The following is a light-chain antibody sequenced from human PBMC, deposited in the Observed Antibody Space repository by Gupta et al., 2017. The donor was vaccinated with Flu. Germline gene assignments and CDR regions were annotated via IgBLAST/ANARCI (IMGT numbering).Light chain of an antibody. CDR2: DDS. Sequence: GGNNIGSKRVHWYHQKPGQAPVLVVYDDSGRPSGIPERFSGSNSGNTATLTISRVGAGDEADYFCQVWDGSSDHYVFGTGTKVTVL. J-gene: IGLJ1*01. CDR3: QVWDGSSDHYV. CDR1: NIGSKR. V-gene: IGLV3-21*02.